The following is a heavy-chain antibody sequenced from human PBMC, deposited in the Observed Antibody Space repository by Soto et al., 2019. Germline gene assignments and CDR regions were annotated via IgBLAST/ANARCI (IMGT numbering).Heavy chain of an antibody. D-gene: IGHD4-17*01. CDR3: ARLERTVTGYYYYYGVDV. Sequence: SETLSLTCTVSGDSISAYYWSWIRQPPGKGLEWIGHIYNSGFTNYNPSLEGRVTISVDTSRNYFSLKVRSVTTADTAVYYCARLERTVTGYYYYYGVDVWGQGTTVTVSS. CDR2: IYNSGFT. V-gene: IGHV4-59*01. CDR1: GDSISAYY. J-gene: IGHJ6*02.